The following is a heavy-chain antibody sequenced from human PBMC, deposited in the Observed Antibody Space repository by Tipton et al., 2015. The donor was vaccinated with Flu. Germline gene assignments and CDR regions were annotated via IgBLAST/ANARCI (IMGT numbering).Heavy chain of an antibody. J-gene: IGHJ5*02. CDR3: ARHGYYDILTGYYSWFDP. CDR1: GYSISSGYY. D-gene: IGHD3-9*01. V-gene: IGHV4-38-2*01. CDR2: IYHSGST. Sequence: TLSLTCAVSGYSISSGYYWGWIRQPPGKGLEWIGSIYHSGSTYYNPSLKSRVTISVDTSKNQFSPKLSSVTAADTAAYYCARHGYYDILTGYYSWFDPRGQGTLVTVSS.